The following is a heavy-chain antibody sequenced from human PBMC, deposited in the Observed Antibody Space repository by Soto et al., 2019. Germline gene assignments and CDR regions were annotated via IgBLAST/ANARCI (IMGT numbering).Heavy chain of an antibody. CDR3: VRGRYGSEIH. D-gene: IGHD3-10*01. CDR1: GFTFSSYS. J-gene: IGHJ4*02. CDR2: VYSGGAT. V-gene: IGHV3-53*04. Sequence: GGSLRLSCAASGFTFSSYSMTWVRLAPGKGLEWVSLVYSGGATHYAASVKGRFTISTHSSQNTLFLQMNSLRTEDTATYYCVRGRYGSEIHWGQGTKVTVSS.